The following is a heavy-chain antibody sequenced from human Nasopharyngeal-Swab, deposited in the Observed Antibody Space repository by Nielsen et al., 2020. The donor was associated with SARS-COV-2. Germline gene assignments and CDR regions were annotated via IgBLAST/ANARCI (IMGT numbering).Heavy chain of an antibody. J-gene: IGHJ4*02. Sequence: WVRQAPGQGLEGMGIINPSGGSTSYAQKFQGRVTMTRDTSTSTVYMELSSLRSEDTAVYYCARGTQSAFYDYVWGSNPLGGDYWGQGTLVTVSS. CDR2: INPSGGST. CDR3: ARGTQSAFYDYVWGSNPLGGDY. V-gene: IGHV1-46*01. D-gene: IGHD3-16*01.